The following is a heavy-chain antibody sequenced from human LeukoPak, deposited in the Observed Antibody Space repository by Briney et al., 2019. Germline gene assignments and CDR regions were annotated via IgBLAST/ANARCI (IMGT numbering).Heavy chain of an antibody. D-gene: IGHD3-22*01. J-gene: IGHJ6*03. Sequence: GASVKVSCKASGGTFSSYAISWVRQAPGQGLEWMGGIIPIFGTANYAQKFQGRVTITADESTSTAYMELSSLRSEDTAVYYCAREYYDDYYMDVWGKGTTVTISS. CDR3: AREYYDDYYMDV. V-gene: IGHV1-69*01. CDR1: GGTFSSYA. CDR2: IIPIFGTA.